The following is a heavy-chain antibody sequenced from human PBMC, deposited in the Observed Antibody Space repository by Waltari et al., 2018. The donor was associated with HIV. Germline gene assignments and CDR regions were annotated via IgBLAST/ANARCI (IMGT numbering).Heavy chain of an antibody. D-gene: IGHD2-15*01. CDR2: KKPDERGK. CDR3: ARVIVVVVAATGAFES. Sequence: EVQLVESGGGLVQPGGSLRLSCAASGFTFSTSWMSWVCQAPGKGREWVANKKPDERGKYFGDALKGRFTIARDNAKNSLYLQMNSLRAEDTAVYYCARVIVVVVAATGAFESWGQGTMVTVSS. CDR1: GFTFSTSW. V-gene: IGHV3-7*01. J-gene: IGHJ3*02.